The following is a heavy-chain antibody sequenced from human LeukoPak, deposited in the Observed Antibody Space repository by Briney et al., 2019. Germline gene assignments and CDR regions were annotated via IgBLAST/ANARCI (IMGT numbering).Heavy chain of an antibody. CDR1: GASISSSNYY. D-gene: IGHD5-12*01. Sequence: SETLSLTCAVSGASISSSNYYWGRVRQSPGKGLEWIGNIYSSGNTYYNASLKSRVTMYIDTSKNQFSLKLSSVTAADMAMYYCAKSNGYGLIDYWGQGTLVTVSS. CDR3: AKSNGYGLIDY. V-gene: IGHV4-39*01. J-gene: IGHJ4*02. CDR2: IYSSGNT.